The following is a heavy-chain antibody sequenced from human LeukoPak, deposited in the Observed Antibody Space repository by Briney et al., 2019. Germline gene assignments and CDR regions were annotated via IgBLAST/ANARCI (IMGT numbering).Heavy chain of an antibody. V-gene: IGHV1-3*01. CDR2: INAGNGNT. CDR1: GYTFTNYA. Sequence: ASVKVSCTASGYTFTNYAMHWVRQAPGQRLEWMGWINAGNGNTKYSQKFQDRVTITRDTPASTAYMELSSLKSEDTAVYYCARGILWFGELSSLGYWGQGTLVTVSS. J-gene: IGHJ4*02. CDR3: ARGILWFGELSSLGY. D-gene: IGHD3-10*01.